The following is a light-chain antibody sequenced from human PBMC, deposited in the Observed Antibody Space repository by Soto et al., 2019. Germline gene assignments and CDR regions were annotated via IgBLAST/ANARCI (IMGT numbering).Light chain of an antibody. CDR2: DTS. CDR1: QTFTSSH. V-gene: IGKV3-20*01. Sequence: IVLTQSPGTLSLSPGERATLSCRASQTFTSSHLAWYQQKPGQAPRLLIYDTSRRATGIPDRFSGSASGTDFTLTVSRLEPEDFAVYYRQHYGGSPLYTFGQGTKMEIK. J-gene: IGKJ2*01. CDR3: QHYGGSPLYT.